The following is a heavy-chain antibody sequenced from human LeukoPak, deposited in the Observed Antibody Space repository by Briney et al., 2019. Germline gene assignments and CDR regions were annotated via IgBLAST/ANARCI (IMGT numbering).Heavy chain of an antibody. J-gene: IGHJ4*02. D-gene: IGHD3-10*01. CDR1: GFTFRSYW. CDR2: ISGDESRT. Sequence: GGSLRLSCAASGFTFRSYWMHWVRQAPGKGLVWVSHISGDESRTTYADSVQGRFTISRDNAKNTLYPQMNSLRVEDTAVYYCVRDDGYYYGSGSYYRHWGQGTLVTVSS. CDR3: VRDDGYYYGSGSYYRH. V-gene: IGHV3-74*01.